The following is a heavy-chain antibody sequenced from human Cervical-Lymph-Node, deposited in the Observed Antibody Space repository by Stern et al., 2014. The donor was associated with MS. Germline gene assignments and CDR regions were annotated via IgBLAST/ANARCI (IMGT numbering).Heavy chain of an antibody. Sequence: VTLRESGPTPVKPTQTLTLTCTFFGVSLSTSGMCVSWIRQPPGKALVLLARIAWADSKNYSTFLKTRLTISQDTSPNQVVLSLTNMDPVDTATYYCARIRRTVTASAFDIWGQGTMVTVSS. J-gene: IGHJ3*02. CDR3: ARIRRTVTASAFDI. D-gene: IGHD1-7*01. CDR1: GVSLSTSGMC. V-gene: IGHV2-70*11. CDR2: IAWADSK.